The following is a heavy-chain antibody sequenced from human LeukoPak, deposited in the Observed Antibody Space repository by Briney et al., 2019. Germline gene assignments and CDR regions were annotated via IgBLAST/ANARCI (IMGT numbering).Heavy chain of an antibody. CDR1: GFSFSSYA. J-gene: IGHJ6*02. V-gene: IGHV3-23*01. CDR3: GRPTKYWLVRGNGVDV. D-gene: IGHD6-19*01. Sequence: GGSLRLSCAASGFSFSSYAMTWVRQAPGKGLEWVSSIDAGGGDTYHSDSVKGRFTISRDNSMNTLYLQMNSLRPDDTAVYYCGRPTKYWLVRGNGVDVWGQGTTVTVSS. CDR2: IDAGGGDT.